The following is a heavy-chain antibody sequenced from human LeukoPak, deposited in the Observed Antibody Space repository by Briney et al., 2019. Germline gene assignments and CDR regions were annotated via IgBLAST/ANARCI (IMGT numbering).Heavy chain of an antibody. CDR1: GFTFSRYA. J-gene: IGHJ4*02. Sequence: PGGSLRLSCVASGFTFSRYAMSWVRQAPGKGLEWVSVVSGGGHNTYYADSVKGRFTMSRDNSKRTVYLQMNSLRAEDTAVYYCAKDRSSWYYPFDSWGQGTLVTVSS. V-gene: IGHV3-23*01. CDR3: AKDRSSWYYPFDS. D-gene: IGHD3-3*01. CDR2: VSGGGHNT.